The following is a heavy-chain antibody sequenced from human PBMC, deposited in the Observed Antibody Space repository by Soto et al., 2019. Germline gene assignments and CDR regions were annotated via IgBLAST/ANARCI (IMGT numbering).Heavy chain of an antibody. CDR1: GGSISSGDYY. Sequence: QVQLQESGPGLVKPSQTLSLTCTVSGGSISSGDYYWSWIRQPPGKGLEWIGYIYHSGSTYYNPSLKSRVTISVDTSKNQVSLKLSSVTAADTAVYYCARERPDGARLDPWGQGTLVTVSS. CDR3: ARERPDGARLDP. J-gene: IGHJ5*02. V-gene: IGHV4-30-4*01. CDR2: IYHSGST. D-gene: IGHD6-6*01.